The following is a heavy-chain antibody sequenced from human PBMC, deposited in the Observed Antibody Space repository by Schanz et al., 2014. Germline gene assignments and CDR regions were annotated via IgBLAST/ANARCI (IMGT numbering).Heavy chain of an antibody. J-gene: IGHJ4*02. CDR1: GFTFISYD. CDR2: MSYDGSNK. V-gene: IGHV3-30*19. D-gene: IGHD3-3*01. Sequence: VQLVESGGGVVQPGRSLRLSCVASGFTFISYDIHWVRQAPGKGLEWVAVMSYDGSNKYYADSVKGRFTISRDNSKNTVNLQMNSLRAEDTAVYYCARGVRIDYWGQGTLVTVSS. CDR3: ARGVRIDY.